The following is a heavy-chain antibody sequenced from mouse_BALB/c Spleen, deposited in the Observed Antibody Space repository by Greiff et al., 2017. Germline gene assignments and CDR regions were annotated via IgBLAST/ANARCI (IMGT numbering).Heavy chain of an antibody. J-gene: IGHJ4*01. V-gene: IGHV5-17*02. CDR2: ISSGSSTI. Sequence: DVKLVESGGGLVQPGGSRKLSCAASGFTFSSFGMHWVRQAPEKGLEWVAYISSGSSTIYYADTVKGRFTISRDNPKNTLFLQMTSLRSEDTAMYYCARSYYGSSYDYAMDYWGQGTSVTVSS. CDR1: GFTFSSFG. D-gene: IGHD1-1*01. CDR3: ARSYYGSSYDYAMDY.